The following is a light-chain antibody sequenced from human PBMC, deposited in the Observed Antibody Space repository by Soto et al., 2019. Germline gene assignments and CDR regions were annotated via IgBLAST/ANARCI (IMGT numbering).Light chain of an antibody. V-gene: IGKV1-39*01. CDR1: QSIDNY. CDR2: AAS. J-gene: IGKJ3*01. CDR3: QQSYSTPRT. Sequence: DIQMTQSPSSLSASIGDRANITCRASQSIDNYVNWYQQKPGKAPKVLIYAASSLQSGVPSRFSGTGSGTDFTLTIRSLQHEDFATCCSQQSYSTPRTFGPGTKVDLK.